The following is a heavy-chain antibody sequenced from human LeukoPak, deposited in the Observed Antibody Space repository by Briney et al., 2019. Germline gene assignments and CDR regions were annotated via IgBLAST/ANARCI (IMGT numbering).Heavy chain of an antibody. CDR2: IIVSGSST. D-gene: IGHD6-13*01. V-gene: IGHV3-23*01. Sequence: GRSLRLSCAAAGLTVSSYATSWVRQAPGKGLEWLSSIIVSGSSTYYADSVKGRFTISRDNSKNTLYLQMNSLRAEDTAVYYCAKSESAAGPNWSDPWGQGTLVTVSS. CDR1: GLTVSSYA. J-gene: IGHJ5*02. CDR3: AKSESAAGPNWSDP.